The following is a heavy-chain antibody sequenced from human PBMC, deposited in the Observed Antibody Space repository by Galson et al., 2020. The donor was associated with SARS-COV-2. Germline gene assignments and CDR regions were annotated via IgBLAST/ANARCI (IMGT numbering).Heavy chain of an antibody. CDR3: ARDVDDSTGYAKYYFDY. V-gene: IGHV1-46*02. D-gene: IGHD3-22*01. J-gene: IGHJ4*02. Sequence: ASVKVSCKASGYTFNSYYMHWVRQAPGEGLEWMGMINPSGGATSYAQKFQVRVTMTRDTSTSTVYMHLSSLRSEDTAVYYCARDVDDSTGYAKYYFDYWGQGTLVTVSS. CDR1: GYTFNSYY. CDR2: INPSGGAT.